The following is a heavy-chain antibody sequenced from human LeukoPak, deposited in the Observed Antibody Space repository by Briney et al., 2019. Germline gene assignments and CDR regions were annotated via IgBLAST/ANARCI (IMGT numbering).Heavy chain of an antibody. J-gene: IGHJ4*02. D-gene: IGHD4/OR15-4a*01. Sequence: PGGSLRLSCAASGFTFSSYAMSWVRQAPGKGLEWVSGISGSGGSTYYADSVKGRFTISRDNSKNTLYLQMNSLRAEDTAVYYCARSGLSRFDYWGQGTLVTVSS. V-gene: IGHV3-23*01. CDR2: ISGSGGST. CDR3: ARSGLSRFDY. CDR1: GFTFSSYA.